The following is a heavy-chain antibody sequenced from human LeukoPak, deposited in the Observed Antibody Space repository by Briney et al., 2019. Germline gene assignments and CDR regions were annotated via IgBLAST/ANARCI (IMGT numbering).Heavy chain of an antibody. Sequence: GGSLRLSCAASGLTFSSYAMSWVRQAPGKGLEWVSTISDSGGGTYYADSVKGRFTLSRDNPKNTLYLRMNSLRAEDTAVYYCVKLYLSFYSSSWANYFDYWGQGTLVTVSS. J-gene: IGHJ4*02. D-gene: IGHD6-13*01. CDR1: GLTFSSYA. V-gene: IGHV3-23*01. CDR2: ISDSGGGT. CDR3: VKLYLSFYSSSWANYFDY.